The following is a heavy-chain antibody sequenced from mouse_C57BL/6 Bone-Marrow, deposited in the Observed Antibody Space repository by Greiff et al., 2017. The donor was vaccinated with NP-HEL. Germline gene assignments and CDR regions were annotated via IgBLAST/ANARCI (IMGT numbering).Heavy chain of an antibody. V-gene: IGHV1-26*01. J-gene: IGHJ2*01. D-gene: IGHD1-1*01. CDR3: AREDYYGSSIYVDY. Sequence: EVQLQQSGPELVKPGASVKISCKASGYTFTDYYMNWVKQSHGKSLEWIGDINPNNGGTSYNQKFKGKATLTVDKSSSTAYMELRSLTSEDSAVYYCAREDYYGSSIYVDYWGQGTTLTVSS. CDR2: INPNNGGT. CDR1: GYTFTDYY.